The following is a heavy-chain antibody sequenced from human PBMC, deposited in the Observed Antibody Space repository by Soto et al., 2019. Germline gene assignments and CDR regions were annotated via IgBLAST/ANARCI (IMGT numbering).Heavy chain of an antibody. CDR3: ARDLGFDIDY. CDR1: GYTFNDLG. V-gene: IGHV1-18*01. J-gene: IGHJ4*02. CDR2: IYSKAGTI. Sequence: QVKLVQSGAEVQKPGASVKVSCKTSGYTFNDLGITWVRQAPGLGLEWLGWIYSKAGTINFAPKFQGSVIMTTDTSTSTDYMELTSMTFDDSAVYFCARDLGFDIDYGGQGTLVTVS. D-gene: IGHD5-12*01.